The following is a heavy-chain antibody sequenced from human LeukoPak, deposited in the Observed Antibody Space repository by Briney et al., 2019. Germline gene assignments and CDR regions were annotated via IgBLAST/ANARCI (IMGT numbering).Heavy chain of an antibody. Sequence: GASVKVSCKASGYTFTGYYMHWVRQAPGQGLEWMGWINPNSGGTNYAQKFQGRVTMTRDTSISTAYMELSRLRSDDTAVYYCARAFAPRYCTNGVCYSNDYYYYMDVWGKGTTVTVSS. CDR2: INPNSGGT. CDR1: GYTFTGYY. J-gene: IGHJ6*03. D-gene: IGHD2-8*01. V-gene: IGHV1-2*02. CDR3: ARAFAPRYCTNGVCYSNDYYYYMDV.